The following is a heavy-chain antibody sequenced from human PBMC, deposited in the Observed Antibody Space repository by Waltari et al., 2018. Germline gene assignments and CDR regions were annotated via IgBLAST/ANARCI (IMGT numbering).Heavy chain of an antibody. Sequence: QLHLQESGPGLVKPSGTLSVNCAVSGDSVSSAFLWNWVRQSPQKGLEWIGQVHGTGITNYNPSFASRVTVSLDTSKNLFSLKVTSATAADTAVYYCARDRGRGLYLDTWGPGTLVTVSP. D-gene: IGHD2-15*01. J-gene: IGHJ5*02. CDR3: ARDRGRGLYLDT. CDR2: VHGTGIT. CDR1: GDSVSSAFL. V-gene: IGHV4-4*02.